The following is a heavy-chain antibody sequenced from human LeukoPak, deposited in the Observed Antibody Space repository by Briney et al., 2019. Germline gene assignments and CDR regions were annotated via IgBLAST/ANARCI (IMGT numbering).Heavy chain of an antibody. J-gene: IGHJ4*02. D-gene: IGHD3-10*01. CDR2: IKQDGSEK. CDR3: ARDDRIMVRGVPDY. Sequence: GGSLRLSCAASGFTFSTYWMSWVRQAPGKGLEWVANIKQDGSEKFYVDSVKGRFTISRDNAENSMYLQMNSLRAEDTAVYYCARDDRIMVRGVPDYWGQGTQVTVSS. CDR1: GFTFSTYW. V-gene: IGHV3-7*03.